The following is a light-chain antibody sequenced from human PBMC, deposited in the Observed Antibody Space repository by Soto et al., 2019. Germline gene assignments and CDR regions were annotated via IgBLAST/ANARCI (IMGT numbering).Light chain of an antibody. CDR1: SSDVGIYNL. CDR2: EVF. V-gene: IGLV2-23*02. CDR3: CSYAGSSTHYV. J-gene: IGLJ1*01. Sequence: QSALTQPASLSGSPGQSSTISCTGTSSDVGIYNLVSWYQQHPGNAPKLMIYEVFKRPSGVSNRFSGSKSGNTASLTISGLQAEDEADYYCCSYAGSSTHYVFGTGTKVTVL.